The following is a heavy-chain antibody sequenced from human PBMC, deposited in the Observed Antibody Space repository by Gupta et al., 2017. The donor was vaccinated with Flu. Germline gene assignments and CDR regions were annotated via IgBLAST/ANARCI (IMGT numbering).Heavy chain of an antibody. D-gene: IGHD1-20*01. J-gene: IGHJ4*02. Sequence: QVQLVQSGAEVRRPGASVTVSCKASGYTFTGFDINWVRQAAGQGPEWMGWMSPNSDRTGYAQNFQGRVTMTRDASISTAYMELTSLTSDDTAVYYCARGITRGVDYWGQGTLVTVSS. CDR2: MSPNSDRT. V-gene: IGHV1-8*01. CDR1: GYTFTGFD. CDR3: ARGITRGVDY.